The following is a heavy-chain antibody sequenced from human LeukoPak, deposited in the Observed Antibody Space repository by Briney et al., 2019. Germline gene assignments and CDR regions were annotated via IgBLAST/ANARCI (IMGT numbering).Heavy chain of an antibody. CDR1: GFTFSSYA. CDR3: ARVSRYSSSWSYYFDY. J-gene: IGHJ4*02. Sequence: GGSLRLSCAASGFTFSSYAMSWVRQAPGKGLEWVSAISSSGSTIYYADSVKGRFTISRDNAKNSLYLQMSSLRAEDTAVYYCARVSRYSSSWSYYFDYWGQGTLVTVSS. D-gene: IGHD6-13*01. CDR2: ISSSGSTI. V-gene: IGHV3-48*03.